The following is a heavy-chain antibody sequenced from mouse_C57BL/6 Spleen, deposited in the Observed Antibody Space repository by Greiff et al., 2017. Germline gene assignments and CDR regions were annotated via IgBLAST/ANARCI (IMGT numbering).Heavy chain of an antibody. CDR2: IYPSDSET. V-gene: IGHV1-61*01. Sequence: QVQLKQPGAELVRPGSSVKLSCKASGYTFTSYWMDWVKQRPGQGLEWIGNIYPSDSETHYNQKFKDKATLTVDKSSSTAYMQLSSLTSEDSAVYYCARTGSSSYYAMDYWGQGTSVTGAS. D-gene: IGHD1-1*01. J-gene: IGHJ4*01. CDR1: GYTFTSYW. CDR3: ARTGSSSYYAMDY.